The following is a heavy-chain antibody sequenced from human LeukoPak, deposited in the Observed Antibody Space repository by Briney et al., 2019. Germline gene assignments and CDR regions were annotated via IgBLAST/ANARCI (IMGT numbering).Heavy chain of an antibody. J-gene: IGHJ4*02. V-gene: IGHV3-9*01. CDR2: ISWKSGRI. CDR3: AKDWAATVRGTDY. D-gene: IGHD4-17*01. CDR1: GFTFDDYA. Sequence: GRSLRLSCAASGFTFDDYAMHWVRQVPGKGLEWVSGISWKSGRIGCADSVKGRFTISRDNAKNSLYLQMNSLRAEDTALYYCAKDWAATVRGTDYWGQGTLVTVSS.